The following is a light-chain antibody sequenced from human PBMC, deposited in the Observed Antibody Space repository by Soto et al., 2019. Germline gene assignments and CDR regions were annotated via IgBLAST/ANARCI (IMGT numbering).Light chain of an antibody. V-gene: IGKV1-27*01. CDR1: QGIRNY. J-gene: IGKJ1*01. CDR3: QKYNSAPRT. CDR2: AAS. Sequence: IQMTHSPSSLSASVGDRVTITCLASQGIRNYLAWYQQKPGKVPKLLTYAASTLQSGVPSRSSGSGSGTDFTLTIRSLQPEDVATYYCQKYNSAPRTFGKGTKVDIK.